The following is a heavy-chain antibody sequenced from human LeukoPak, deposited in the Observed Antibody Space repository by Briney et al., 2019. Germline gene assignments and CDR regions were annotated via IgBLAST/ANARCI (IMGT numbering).Heavy chain of an antibody. CDR3: AELGITMIGGV. V-gene: IGHV3-30*02. CDR2: IQYDGSKK. Sequence: GGSLRLSCAAYGFTFSSYVMHWLRQAPGKGLEWVAFIQYDGSKKYYVDSVKGRFTISRDNSKSTLHLQMNSLRAEDTAVYYCAELGITMIGGVWGKGTTVTISS. J-gene: IGHJ6*04. D-gene: IGHD3-10*02. CDR1: GFTFSSYV.